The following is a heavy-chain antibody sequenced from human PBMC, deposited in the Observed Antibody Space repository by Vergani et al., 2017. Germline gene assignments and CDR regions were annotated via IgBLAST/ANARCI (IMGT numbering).Heavy chain of an antibody. CDR2: IHHSGDT. CDR1: DSSIMTNPY. Sequence: QVQLQESGPGLVKPSETLSLTCDVSDSSIMTNPYWGWFRQSPGKGLEWIGCIHHSGDTHYNSSLKSRVSISIVSSSKFSLSLTSVTAADTAIYYCARHRGSGGFFPSSYFYGVDVWGHGTTGTVSS. CDR3: ARHRGSGGFFPSSYFYGVDV. V-gene: IGHV4-38-2*01. D-gene: IGHD3-10*01. J-gene: IGHJ6*02.